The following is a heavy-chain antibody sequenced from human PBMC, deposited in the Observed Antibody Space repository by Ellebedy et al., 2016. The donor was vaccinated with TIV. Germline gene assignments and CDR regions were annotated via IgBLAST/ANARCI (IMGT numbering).Heavy chain of an antibody. J-gene: IGHJ4*02. Sequence: GESLKISXAASEFTFSSYAMSWVRQAPGKGLEWVSGISDSGGSTYYADSVKGRFTISKNTLYLQMNSLRAEDTAVYYCARDLMVRGVIKDYWGKGTLV. D-gene: IGHD3-10*01. CDR1: EFTFSSYA. CDR2: ISDSGGST. V-gene: IGHV3-23*01. CDR3: ARDLMVRGVIKDY.